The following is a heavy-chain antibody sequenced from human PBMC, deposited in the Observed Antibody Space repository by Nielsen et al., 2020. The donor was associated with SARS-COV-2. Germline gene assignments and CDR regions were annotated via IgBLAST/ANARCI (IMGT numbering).Heavy chain of an antibody. CDR3: ASRSRRDGYSIDY. Sequence: GGSLTPSCAASGFPFVRYAMSWVRQAPGKGLEWVSSIGAIDGSTNYAESLRGRFTISRDNSKNTLYLQIDSLRTEDTAVYYCASRSRRDGYSIDYWGQGTLVTVSS. D-gene: IGHD5-24*01. J-gene: IGHJ4*02. CDR2: IGAIDGST. V-gene: IGHV3-23*01. CDR1: GFPFVRYA.